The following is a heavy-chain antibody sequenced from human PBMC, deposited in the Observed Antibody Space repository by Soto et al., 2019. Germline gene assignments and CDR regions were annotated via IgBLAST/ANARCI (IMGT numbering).Heavy chain of an antibody. D-gene: IGHD1-1*01. CDR2: IYYSGST. J-gene: IGHJ3*02. Sequence: SETLSLTCTVSGGSISSYYWSWIRQPPGKGLEWIGYIYYSGSTNYNPSLKSRVTISVDTSKNQFSLKLSSVTAADTAVYYCARSWNEGGGAAFDIWGQGTMVTVSS. CDR1: GGSISSYY. CDR3: ARSWNEGGGAAFDI. V-gene: IGHV4-59*08.